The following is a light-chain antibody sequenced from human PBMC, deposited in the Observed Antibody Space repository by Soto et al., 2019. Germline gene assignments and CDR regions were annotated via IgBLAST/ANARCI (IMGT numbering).Light chain of an antibody. CDR1: SSDDALYRY. Sequence: QSALTQAASVSGSPGQSITISCTGTSSDDALYRYVSWFQQHPGKAPKLLIYDVTKRPSGVPLRFSGSRSGKTASLPIYGLQAEDVADYYCTGSSSADTYVFGTGTKVTVL. V-gene: IGLV2-14*01. J-gene: IGLJ1*01. CDR3: TGSSSADTYV. CDR2: DVT.